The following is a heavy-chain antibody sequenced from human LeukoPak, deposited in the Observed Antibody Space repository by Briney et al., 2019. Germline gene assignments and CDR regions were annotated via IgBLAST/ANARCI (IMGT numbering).Heavy chain of an antibody. V-gene: IGHV4-34*01. J-gene: IGHJ6*02. CDR3: ARGRGGCTNGVLSRVYCYYYGMDV. CDR1: GGSFRGYY. CDR2: INHSGST. Sequence: SETLSLTCAVYGGSFRGYYWSWIRQPPGKGLEWIGEINHSGSTNYNPSLKSRVTISVDTSKNQFSLKLSSVTAADTAVYYCARGRGGCTNGVLSRVYCYYYGMDVWGQGTTVTVSS. D-gene: IGHD2-8*01.